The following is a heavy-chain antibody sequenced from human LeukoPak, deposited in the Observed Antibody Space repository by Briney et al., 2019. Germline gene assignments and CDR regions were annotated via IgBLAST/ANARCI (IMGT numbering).Heavy chain of an antibody. D-gene: IGHD1-26*01. CDR3: ARINSGSYYYYYYGMDV. V-gene: IGHV1-8*01. Sequence: ASVKVSCKASGYTFTSYDINWVRQATGQGLEWMGWMNPNSGNTGYAQKFQGRVTMTRNTSISTAYMELSSLRSGDTAVYYCARINSGSYYYYYYGMDVWGQGTTVTVSS. J-gene: IGHJ6*02. CDR1: GYTFTSYD. CDR2: MNPNSGNT.